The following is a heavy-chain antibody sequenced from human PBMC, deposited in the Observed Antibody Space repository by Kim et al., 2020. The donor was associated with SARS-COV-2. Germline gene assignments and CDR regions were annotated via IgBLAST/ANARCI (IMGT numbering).Heavy chain of an antibody. D-gene: IGHD3-10*01. Sequence: PSLKSRVTKSVDTSKNQFSLKLSSVTAADTAVYYCARETMVRGFLNWFDPWGQGTLVTVSS. V-gene: IGHV4-31*02. J-gene: IGHJ5*02. CDR3: ARETMVRGFLNWFDP.